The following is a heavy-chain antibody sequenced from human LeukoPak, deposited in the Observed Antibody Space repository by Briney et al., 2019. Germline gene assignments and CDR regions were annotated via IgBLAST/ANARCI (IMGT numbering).Heavy chain of an antibody. CDR2: IYYSGST. CDR1: GGSISSYY. V-gene: IGHV4-59*01. Sequence: PSETLSLTCTVSGGSISSYYWSWIRQPPGKGLEWIGYIYYSGSTNYNPSLKSRATISVDTSKNQFSLKLSSVTAADTAVYYCARYGLGYGSGSYYPYNWFDPWGQGTLVTVSS. J-gene: IGHJ5*02. CDR3: ARYGLGYGSGSYYPYNWFDP. D-gene: IGHD3-10*01.